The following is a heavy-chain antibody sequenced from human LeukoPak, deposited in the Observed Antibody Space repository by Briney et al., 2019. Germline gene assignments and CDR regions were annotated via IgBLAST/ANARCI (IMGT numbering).Heavy chain of an antibody. Sequence: PGGSLRLSCAASGFTFSSYAMSWVRQAPGKGLEWVSAISGSGGSTYYADSVKGRFTISRDNSKNTLYLQMNSLRAEDTAVYYCANAVNRYSSLYYFDYWGQGTLVTVSS. CDR1: GFTFSSYA. D-gene: IGHD3-16*02. CDR2: ISGSGGST. CDR3: ANAVNRYSSLYYFDY. J-gene: IGHJ4*02. V-gene: IGHV3-23*01.